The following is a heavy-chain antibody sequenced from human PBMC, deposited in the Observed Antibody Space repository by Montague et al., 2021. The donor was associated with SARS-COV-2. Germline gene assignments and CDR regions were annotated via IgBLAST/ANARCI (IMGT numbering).Heavy chain of an antibody. CDR3: ATDAWATGTGFFDN. Sequence: TLSLTCTVSGGSISSGDYYWSWIRQPAGRTLEWIGRIYTTGSTSYNPSLKSRVTISVDTSKNQFSLKLSSVTAADTAVYYCATDAWATGTGFFDNWGPGTLAIVSS. D-gene: IGHD1-1*01. CDR1: GGSISSGDYY. J-gene: IGHJ4*02. CDR2: IYTTGST. V-gene: IGHV4-61*02.